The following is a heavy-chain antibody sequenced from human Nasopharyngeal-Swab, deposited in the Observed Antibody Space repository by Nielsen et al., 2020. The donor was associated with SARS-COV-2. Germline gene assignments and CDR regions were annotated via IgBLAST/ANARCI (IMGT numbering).Heavy chain of an antibody. V-gene: IGHV3-30*03. D-gene: IGHD4-17*01. CDR2: IPYDGSNK. J-gene: IGHJ4*02. CDR3: ATTVTTLSGY. Sequence: VRQAPGKGLEWVAVIPYDGSNKYYADSVKGRFTISRDNSKNTLYLQMNSLRAEDTAVYYCATTVTTLSGYWGQGTLVTISS.